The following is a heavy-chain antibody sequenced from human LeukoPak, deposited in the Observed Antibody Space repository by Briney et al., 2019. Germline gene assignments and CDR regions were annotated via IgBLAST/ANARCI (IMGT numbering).Heavy chain of an antibody. V-gene: IGHV4-34*01. J-gene: IGHJ4*02. CDR1: GESFSGYY. CDR2: IDQSGDT. Sequence: SETLSLTCGVPGESFSGYYWSWLRQPPRKGREWIGEIDQSGDTNYNPTFETRVTMSVDASKKQFSLKLKSVTAADGAVYYCARSLSPYYDVTSAYWVWGYWGQGTLVIISS. CDR3: ARSLSPYYDVTSAYWVWGY. D-gene: IGHD3-3*01.